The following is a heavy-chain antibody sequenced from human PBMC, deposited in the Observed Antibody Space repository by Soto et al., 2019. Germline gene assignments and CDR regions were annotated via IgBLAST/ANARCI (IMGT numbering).Heavy chain of an antibody. D-gene: IGHD4-17*01. V-gene: IGHV3-23*01. CDR1: GFTFSTYG. CDR3: AKDHAWGRRVTTRFDY. CDR2: ISDSGDST. Sequence: EVQLLESGGNLVQPGGSLRLSCAASGFTFSTYGMTWVRQAPGKGLEWVSSISDSGDSTYYAGSVKGRFTISRDNSKNTLFLQMNSLRAEDTAVYYCAKDHAWGRRVTTRFDYWGQGALVTVSS. J-gene: IGHJ4*02.